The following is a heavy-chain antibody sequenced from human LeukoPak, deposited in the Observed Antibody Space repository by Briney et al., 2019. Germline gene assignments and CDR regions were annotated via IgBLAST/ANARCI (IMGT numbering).Heavy chain of an antibody. V-gene: IGHV3-23*01. CDR1: GFTLSSYA. Sequence: GGSLRLSCAASGFTLSSYAMSWVRQAPGKGLEWVSSISASGGSTNYADSVKGRFTISRDNSKNTVYLQMNSLRAEDTAVYYCAKVMKGSERLTMVRGVIIKTAGLYYMDVWGKGTTVTVS. CDR2: ISASGGST. CDR3: AKVMKGSERLTMVRGVIIKTAGLYYMDV. J-gene: IGHJ6*03. D-gene: IGHD3-10*01.